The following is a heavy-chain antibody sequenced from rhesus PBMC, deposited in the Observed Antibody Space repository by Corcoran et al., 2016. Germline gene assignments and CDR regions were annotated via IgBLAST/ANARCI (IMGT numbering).Heavy chain of an antibody. CDR3: AKDRVGSGSWIGVFGY. CDR1: GGSISSYW. D-gene: IGHD6-25*01. V-gene: IGHV4-147*01. CDR2: IKGGSRST. Sequence: QVQLQESGPGVVKPSETLSLTCAVSGGSISSYWWGWIRQHPGKGLERIGQIKGGSRSTSHNPYRKSRVTISSDTSKNQFSLKLSSVTAAETAVYYCAKDRVGSGSWIGVFGYWGQGVLVTVSS. J-gene: IGHJ4*01.